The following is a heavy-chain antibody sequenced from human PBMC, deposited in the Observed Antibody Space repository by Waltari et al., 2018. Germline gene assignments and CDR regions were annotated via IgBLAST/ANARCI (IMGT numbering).Heavy chain of an antibody. CDR3: VRPHPTTVTTLGAFDI. CDR1: GGSISSSSYY. V-gene: IGHV4-39*07. D-gene: IGHD4-17*01. CDR2: IYYSGST. Sequence: QLQLQESGPGLVKPSETLSLTCTVSGGSISSSSYYWGWIRQPPGKGLEWIGSIYYSGSTYYNPSLKSRVTISVDTSKNQFSLKLSSVTAADTAVYYCVRPHPTTVTTLGAFDIWGQGTMVTVSS. J-gene: IGHJ3*02.